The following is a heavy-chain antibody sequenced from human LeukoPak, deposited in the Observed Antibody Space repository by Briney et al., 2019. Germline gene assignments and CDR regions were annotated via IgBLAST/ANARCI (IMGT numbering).Heavy chain of an antibody. CDR1: GYTLTNYD. D-gene: IGHD3-10*01. CDR3: ARGFDFYSSGSFVFDI. Sequence: ASVKVSRKASGYTLTNYDINWVRQAPGQRLEWMGWVNPNTGSTGFAQSFQGRMTMTRDISVGTAYMELSTLTSDDSALYYCARGFDFYSSGSFVFDIWGRGTLVTVSS. J-gene: IGHJ2*01. CDR2: VNPNTGST. V-gene: IGHV1-8*01.